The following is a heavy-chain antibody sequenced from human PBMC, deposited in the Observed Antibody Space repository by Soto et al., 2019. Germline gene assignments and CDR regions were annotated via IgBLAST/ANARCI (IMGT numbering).Heavy chain of an antibody. Sequence: QVQLQESGPGLVKPSETLSLTCTVSGGSISSYYWSWIRQPPGKGLEWIGCIYNSGSTDYNPSLTTRANIVLDPSKTQSSLKLRSVTAADAAEYYCARRCRDRVPALIPYYYYYMEVWGKWTTVTV. J-gene: IGHJ6*03. CDR3: ARRCRDRVPALIPYYYYYMEV. CDR1: GGSISSYY. CDR2: IYNSGST. V-gene: IGHV4-59*01. D-gene: IGHD2-2*01.